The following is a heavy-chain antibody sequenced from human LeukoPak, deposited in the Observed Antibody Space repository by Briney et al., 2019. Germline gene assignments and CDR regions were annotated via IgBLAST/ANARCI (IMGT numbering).Heavy chain of an antibody. D-gene: IGHD1-26*01. CDR2: IWYDGSNK. Sequence: GGSLRLSCAASGFTFSSYGMHWVRQAPGKGLEWVAVIWYDGSNKYYADSVKGRFTISRDISKNTLYLQMNSLRAEDTAVYYCARGSGSYYWFDYWGQGTLVTVSS. CDR3: ARGSGSYYWFDY. CDR1: GFTFSSYG. V-gene: IGHV3-33*01. J-gene: IGHJ4*02.